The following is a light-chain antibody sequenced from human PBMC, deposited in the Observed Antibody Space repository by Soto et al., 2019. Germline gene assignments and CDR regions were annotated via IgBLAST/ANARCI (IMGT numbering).Light chain of an antibody. J-gene: IGLJ3*02. CDR3: QSYDSSLSVWV. V-gene: IGLV2-14*01. Sequence: QSVLAQPASVSGSPGQSITISCTGTSSDVGGYNYVSWYQQHPGKAPKLMIYAVTDRPSGVSSRFSGSKSGNTASLTISGLQAEDEADYYCQSYDSSLSVWVFGGGTKVTVL. CDR2: AVT. CDR1: SSDVGGYNY.